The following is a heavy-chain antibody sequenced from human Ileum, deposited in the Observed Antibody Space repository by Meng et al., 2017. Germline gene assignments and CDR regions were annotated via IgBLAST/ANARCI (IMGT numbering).Heavy chain of an antibody. J-gene: IGHJ5*02. D-gene: IGHD1-1*01. CDR1: GFSLRTSGVG. V-gene: IGHV2-5*01. CDR2: IYWSDEK. CDR3: AHRRGMSTTGGLFDP. Sequence: QITLKESGPTLVKPPQTLTLTCTFSGFSLRTSGVGVGWIRQPPGKALEWLAVIYWSDEKRYSPTLKSRLTITKDTSKNQVVLTVTNMDTVDTATYYCAHRRGMSTTGGLFDPWGQGTLVTVSS.